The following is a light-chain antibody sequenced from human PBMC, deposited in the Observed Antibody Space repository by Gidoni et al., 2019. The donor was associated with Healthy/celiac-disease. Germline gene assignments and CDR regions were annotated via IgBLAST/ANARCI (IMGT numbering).Light chain of an antibody. Sequence: SYVLTQPPSVSVAPGQTARITCGGNNIGSKSVHWYQQKPGQAPVLVVYDDSVRPSGLPARFSGSNSGNTATLTISRVEAGDEADYYCQVWDSSSDHVVFGGGTKLTV. J-gene: IGLJ2*01. V-gene: IGLV3-21*02. CDR2: DDS. CDR3: QVWDSSSDHVV. CDR1: NIGSKS.